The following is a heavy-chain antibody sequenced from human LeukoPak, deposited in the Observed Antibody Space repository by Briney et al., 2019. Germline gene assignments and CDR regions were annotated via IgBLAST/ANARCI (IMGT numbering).Heavy chain of an antibody. CDR3: ARASYCSDGSCYSDY. J-gene: IGHJ4*02. CDR2: ISAYNGNT. D-gene: IGHD2-15*01. V-gene: IGHV1-18*01. CDR1: GYTFTSYS. Sequence: ASVKVSCKASGYTFTSYSISWVRQAPGQGLEWMGWISAYNGNTIYAQKVNGRATMTTDTSTSTAYMELRSLKSDDTAVYYCARASYCSDGSCYSDYWGQGTLVTVSS.